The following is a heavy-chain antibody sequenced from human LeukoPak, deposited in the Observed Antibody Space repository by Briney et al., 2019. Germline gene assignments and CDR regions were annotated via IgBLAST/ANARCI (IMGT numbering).Heavy chain of an antibody. J-gene: IGHJ3*02. CDR1: GFTFSDYY. CDR3: ARVYYGSGTSPGGAFDI. D-gene: IGHD3-10*01. Sequence: GGSLRLSCAASGFTFSDYYMSWIRQAPGKGLEGVSYISSSGSTIYYADSVKGRFTIYRDNAKNSLYLQMNSLRAEDTAVYSCARVYYGSGTSPGGAFDIWGQGTMVTVSS. CDR2: ISSSGSTI. V-gene: IGHV3-11*04.